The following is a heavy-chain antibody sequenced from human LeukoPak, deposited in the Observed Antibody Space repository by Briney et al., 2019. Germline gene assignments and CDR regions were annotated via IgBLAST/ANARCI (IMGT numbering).Heavy chain of an antibody. Sequence: PSETLSLTCTVSGGSISSSSYYWGWIRQPPGKGREWIGSIYYRGSHYYTPSLKSRVTISVDTSKNQFSLKLSSVTAADTAVYYCASRSYGDPFGYWGQGTLVTVSS. CDR3: ASRSYGDPFGY. J-gene: IGHJ4*02. CDR1: GGSISSSSYY. V-gene: IGHV4-39*01. CDR2: IYYRGSH. D-gene: IGHD4-17*01.